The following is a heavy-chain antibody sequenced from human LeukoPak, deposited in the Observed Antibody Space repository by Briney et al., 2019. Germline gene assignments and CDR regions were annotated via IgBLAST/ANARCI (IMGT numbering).Heavy chain of an antibody. CDR3: ARGREGDIVVVPAANPNDY. V-gene: IGHV4-34*01. D-gene: IGHD2-2*01. J-gene: IGHJ4*02. Sequence: SETLSLTCTVSGGSLSSYYWSWIRQPPGKGLEWIGEINHSGSTNYNPSLKSRVTISVDTSKNQFSLKLSSVTAADTAVYYCARGREGDIVVVPAANPNDYWGQGTLVTVSS. CDR1: GGSLSSYY. CDR2: INHSGST.